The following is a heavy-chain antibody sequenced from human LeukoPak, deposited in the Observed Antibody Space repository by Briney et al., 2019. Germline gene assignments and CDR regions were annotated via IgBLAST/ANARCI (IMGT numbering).Heavy chain of an antibody. CDR1: GFTFSSYG. J-gene: IGHJ5*02. D-gene: IGHD6-19*01. CDR2: IHHDGSNK. V-gene: IGHV3-30*02. Sequence: GGSLRLSCAASGFTFSSYGMHWVRQAPGKGLDWVAFIHHDGSNKYYADSVRGRFTTSRDNSKNTLYLQMNSLGAEDTALYYCAKDIHIGHGSGWPESWGQGTLVTVSS. CDR3: AKDIHIGHGSGWPES.